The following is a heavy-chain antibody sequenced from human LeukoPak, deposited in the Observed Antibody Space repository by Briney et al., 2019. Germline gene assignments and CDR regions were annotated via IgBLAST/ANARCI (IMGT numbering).Heavy chain of an antibody. CDR2: IRSKAYGGTT. D-gene: IGHD3-3*01. Sequence: QPGRSLRLSCTASGFTFGDYAMSWFRQAPGKGLEWVGFIRSKAYGGTTEYAASVKGRFTISRDDSKSIAYLQMNSLKTEDTAVYYCTRVSRVRFLEWLSTDFDYWGQGTVVTVSS. CDR1: GFTFGDYA. V-gene: IGHV3-49*03. J-gene: IGHJ4*02. CDR3: TRVSRVRFLEWLSTDFDY.